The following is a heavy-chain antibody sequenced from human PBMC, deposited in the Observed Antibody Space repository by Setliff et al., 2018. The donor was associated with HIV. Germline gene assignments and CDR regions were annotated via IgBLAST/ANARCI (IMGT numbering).Heavy chain of an antibody. Sequence: SETLSLTCAVYGGSFSGYYWSWIRQPPGKGLEWIGSIYHTGKTYYNSALKNRLTISVDTSKNQFSLELSSVTAADTAVYYCASRVYYYDESRILREEGFVPWGQGTLVTVSS. J-gene: IGHJ5*02. CDR3: ASRVYYYDESRILREEGFVP. D-gene: IGHD3-22*01. CDR1: GGSFSGYY. CDR2: IYHTGKT. V-gene: IGHV4-34*01.